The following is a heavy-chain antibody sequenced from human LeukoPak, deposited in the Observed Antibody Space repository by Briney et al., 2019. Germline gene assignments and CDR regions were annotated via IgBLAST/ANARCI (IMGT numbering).Heavy chain of an antibody. CDR1: GDTFTNYY. CDR3: ATNIQENAFDI. CDR2: INPNTGGT. D-gene: IGHD2-8*01. V-gene: IGHV1-2*06. Sequence: ASVKVSCKASGDTFTNYYIHWVRQAPGQGLEWMGRINPNTGGTNYVQKFQGRVTMTRDTSISTAYMELSRLRSDDTAIYFCATNIQENAFDIWGQGTMVTVSS. J-gene: IGHJ3*02.